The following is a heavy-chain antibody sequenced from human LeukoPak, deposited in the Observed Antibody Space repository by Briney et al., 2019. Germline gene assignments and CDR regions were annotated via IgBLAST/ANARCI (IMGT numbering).Heavy chain of an antibody. D-gene: IGHD2-21*02. J-gene: IGHJ4*02. Sequence: GGALRLSCAASGFTFSSYGMHWVRQAPGKGLEWVAVISYDGSNKYYADSVKGRFTISRDNSKNTLYLQMNSLRAEDTAVYYCAKGGAGIVVVTAAYYWGQGTLVTVSS. V-gene: IGHV3-30*18. CDR1: GFTFSSYG. CDR2: ISYDGSNK. CDR3: AKGGAGIVVVTAAYY.